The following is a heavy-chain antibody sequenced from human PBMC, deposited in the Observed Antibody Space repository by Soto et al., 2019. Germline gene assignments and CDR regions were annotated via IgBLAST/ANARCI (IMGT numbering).Heavy chain of an antibody. J-gene: IGHJ5*02. CDR1: GGSISSGDYF. CDR2: IYYSGST. CDR3: ARDGSATYIPRYNWFDP. Sequence: PSETLSLTGTVSGGSISSGDYFWNWIRQHPGKGLEWIGNIYYSGSTYYNPSLKSRVTISVDTSKNQFSLILSSVTSADTALYYCARDGSATYIPRYNWFDPWGQGTLVTVSS. V-gene: IGHV4-31*03. D-gene: IGHD3-10*01.